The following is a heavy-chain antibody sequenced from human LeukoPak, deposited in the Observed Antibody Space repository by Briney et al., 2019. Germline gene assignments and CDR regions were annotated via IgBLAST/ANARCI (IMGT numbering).Heavy chain of an antibody. J-gene: IGHJ4*02. D-gene: IGHD2-2*02. V-gene: IGHV1-24*01. CDR2: FDPEDGET. CDR3: STVGYCSSTSCYTHDY. Sequence: ASVKVSCKVSGYTFTELSMNWVRQAPGKGLEWMGGFDPEDGETIYAQKFQGRVTMTEDTSTDTAYMELSSLRSEDTAVYYCSTVGYCSSTSCYTHDYWGQGTLVTVSS. CDR1: GYTFTELS.